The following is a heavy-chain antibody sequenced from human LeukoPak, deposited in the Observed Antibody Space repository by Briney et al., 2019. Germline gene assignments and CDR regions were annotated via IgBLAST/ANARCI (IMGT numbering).Heavy chain of an antibody. V-gene: IGHV4-34*01. CDR2: INHSGST. CDR1: GGSFSGYY. D-gene: IGHD3-9*01. Sequence: SETLSPTCAVYGGSFSGYYWSWIRQPPGKGLEWVGEINHSGSTNYNPSLKSRVTISVDTSKNQFSLKLSSVTAADTAVYYCARGWYYDILTGYSPTFDYWGQGTLVTVSS. CDR3: ARGWYYDILTGYSPTFDY. J-gene: IGHJ4*02.